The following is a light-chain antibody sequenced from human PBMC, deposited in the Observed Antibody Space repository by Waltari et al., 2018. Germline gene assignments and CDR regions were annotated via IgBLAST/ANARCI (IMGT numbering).Light chain of an antibody. J-gene: IGLJ2*01. Sequence: QSALTQPPSASGSPGQSVTISCTGTSSDVGGYNYVSWYQQHPGKAPKLMIYEVSKRPSGFPDRFTGAKSDNTASLTVSGLQAEEEADYYCSSYAGSNNWVFGGGTKLTVL. CDR3: SSYAGSNNWV. CDR2: EVS. V-gene: IGLV2-8*01. CDR1: SSDVGGYNY.